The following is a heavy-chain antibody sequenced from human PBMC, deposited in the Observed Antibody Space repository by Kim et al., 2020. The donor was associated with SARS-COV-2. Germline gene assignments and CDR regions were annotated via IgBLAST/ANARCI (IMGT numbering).Heavy chain of an antibody. J-gene: IGHJ4*02. V-gene: IGHV4-59*08. D-gene: IGHD6-19*01. CDR1: GGSISSYY. CDR3: ARRALAVAGSGALHYFDY. Sequence: SETLSLTCTVSGGSISSYYWSWIRQPPGKGLEWIGYIYYSGSTNYNPSLKSRVTISVDTSKNQFSLKLSSVTAADTAVYYCARRALAVAGSGALHYFDYWGQGTLVTVSS. CDR2: IYYSGST.